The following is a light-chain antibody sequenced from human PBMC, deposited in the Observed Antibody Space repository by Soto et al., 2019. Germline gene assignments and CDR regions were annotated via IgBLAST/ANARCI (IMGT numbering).Light chain of an antibody. V-gene: IGKV3-15*01. CDR2: GAS. Sequence: ERVMTQSPATLAVSPGERATLSCRASQSVSNNLAWYQHKPGQAPRLLIYGASTRATGIPARFSGSGSGTEFTLTISSLQSEDFAVYYCQQYNNWPPWTFGQGTKVEIK. J-gene: IGKJ1*01. CDR3: QQYNNWPPWT. CDR1: QSVSNN.